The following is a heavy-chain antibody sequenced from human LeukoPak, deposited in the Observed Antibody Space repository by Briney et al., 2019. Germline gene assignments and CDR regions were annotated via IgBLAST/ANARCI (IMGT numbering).Heavy chain of an antibody. J-gene: IGHJ5*02. CDR3: AKDHRDGYGDYAWFDP. CDR1: GFTFSSYA. Sequence: GSLRLSCAASGFTFSSYAMRWVRPAPGKGLEWVSAIIGSGGSTYYADSVKGRFTISRDNSKNTLYLQMNSLRAEDTAVYYCAKDHRDGYGDYAWFDPWGQGTLVTVSS. CDR2: IIGSGGST. D-gene: IGHD4-17*01. V-gene: IGHV3-23*01.